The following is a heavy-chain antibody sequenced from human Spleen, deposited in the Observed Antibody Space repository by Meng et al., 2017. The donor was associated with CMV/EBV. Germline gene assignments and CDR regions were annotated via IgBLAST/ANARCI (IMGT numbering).Heavy chain of an antibody. V-gene: IGHV3-69-1*02. J-gene: IGHJ5*02. CDR2: ISSGSTI. D-gene: IGHD2-2*02. Sequence: GESLKISCAASGFTFSTYNMIWVRQAPGKGLEWVSSISSGSTIYYADSVKGRFTISRDNAKNSLYLQMNSLRAEDTVVYYCARDVRPPYCSSTSCYTGEGWFDPWGQGTLVTVSS. CDR3: ARDVRPPYCSSTSCYTGEGWFDP. CDR1: GFTFSTYN.